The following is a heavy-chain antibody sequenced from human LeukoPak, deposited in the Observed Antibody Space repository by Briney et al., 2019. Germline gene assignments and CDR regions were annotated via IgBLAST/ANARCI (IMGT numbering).Heavy chain of an antibody. V-gene: IGHV3-64*01. Sequence: GGSLRLSCAASGFTFSSYAMRWVRQAPGKGLEYVSSITTNGGHTYYANSVKGRFTISRDNSKSTLYLQMGSLRAEDMAVYYCARDFSGSGSYDYWGQGTLVTVSS. CDR2: ITTNGGHT. J-gene: IGHJ4*02. CDR3: ARDFSGSGSYDY. CDR1: GFTFSSYA. D-gene: IGHD3-10*01.